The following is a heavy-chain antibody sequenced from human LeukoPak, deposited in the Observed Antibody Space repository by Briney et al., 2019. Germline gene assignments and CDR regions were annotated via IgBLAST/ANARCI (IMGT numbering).Heavy chain of an antibody. D-gene: IGHD3-22*01. Sequence: SQTLSLTCIVSGGSISSGDYYWSWIRQPPGKGLEWIVYIYYSGSTYYNPSLKSRVTLSVDTPKNQFSLKLSSVTAADTAVYYCARVYSSGYYDRRFDYWGQGTLVTVSS. CDR1: GGSISSGDYY. CDR3: ARVYSSGYYDRRFDY. CDR2: IYYSGST. J-gene: IGHJ4*02. V-gene: IGHV4-30-4*01.